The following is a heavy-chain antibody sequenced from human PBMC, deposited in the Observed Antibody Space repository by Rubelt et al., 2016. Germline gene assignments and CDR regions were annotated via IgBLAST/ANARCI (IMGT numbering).Heavy chain of an antibody. Sequence: GQLQQSGPGLVKPSQTLSLTCAISGDSVSTKTAAWNWIRQSPSRGLEWLGRTYYRSSWNYDYALSVKSRIVISPDTSRNQFSLQLKSVTPEDTAVYYCARDPDSSGWFGLDYWRPGTLVTVSP. CDR3: ARDPDSSGWFGLDY. J-gene: IGHJ4*02. D-gene: IGHD6-19*01. CDR2: TYYRSSWNY. CDR1: GDSVSTKTAA. V-gene: IGHV6-1*01.